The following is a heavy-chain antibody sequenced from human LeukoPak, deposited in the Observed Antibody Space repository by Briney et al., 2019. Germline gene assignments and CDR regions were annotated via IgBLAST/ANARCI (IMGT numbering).Heavy chain of an antibody. CDR1: GGSFSGYY. Sequence: SETLSLTCAVYGGSFSGYYWSWIRQPPGKGLEWIGEINHSGSTNYNPSLKSRVTISVDTSKNQFSLKLSSVTAADTAVYYCARADLYSSSWYWFDPWGQGTLVTVSS. D-gene: IGHD6-13*01. J-gene: IGHJ5*02. CDR3: ARADLYSSSWYWFDP. V-gene: IGHV4-34*01. CDR2: INHSGST.